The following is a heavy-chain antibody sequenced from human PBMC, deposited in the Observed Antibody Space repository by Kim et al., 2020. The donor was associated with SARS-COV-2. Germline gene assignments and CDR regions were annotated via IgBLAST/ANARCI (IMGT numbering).Heavy chain of an antibody. CDR1: GYTFTSYD. J-gene: IGHJ6*02. CDR3: ARGAYHIGRFLEWLPLGDV. D-gene: IGHD3-3*01. CDR2: MNPNSGNT. Sequence: ASVKVSCKASGYTFTSYDINWVRQATGQGLEWMGWMNPNSGNTGYAQKFQGRVTMTRNTSISTAYIELSSLRSEDTAVYYCARGAYHIGRFLEWLPLGDVWGQGTTVTVSS. V-gene: IGHV1-8*01.